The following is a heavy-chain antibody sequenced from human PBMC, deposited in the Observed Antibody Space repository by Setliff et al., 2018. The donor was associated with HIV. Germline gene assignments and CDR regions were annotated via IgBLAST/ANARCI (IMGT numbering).Heavy chain of an antibody. Sequence: ASVKVSCKASGYTFIDHFIHWVRQAPGQGPEWLGWISPYDLSERTSQRFRGRVTMTRDTSINAAYLDLSGLTSDDTAFYYCSRQVSNSFDSWGQGTLVTVSS. CDR2: ISPYDLSE. CDR3: SRQVSNSFDS. CDR1: GYTFIDHF. D-gene: IGHD7-27*01. V-gene: IGHV1-2*02. J-gene: IGHJ4*02.